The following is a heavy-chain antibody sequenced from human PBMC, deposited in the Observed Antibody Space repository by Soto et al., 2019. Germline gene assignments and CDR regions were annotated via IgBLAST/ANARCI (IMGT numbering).Heavy chain of an antibody. V-gene: IGHV5-10-1*01. D-gene: IGHD6-19*01. J-gene: IGHJ6*02. CDR1: GYSFTSYW. Sequence: AGESLKISCKGSGYSFTSYWISWVRQMPGKGLEWMGRIDPSDSYTNYSPSFQGHVTISADKSISTAYLQWSSLKASDTAMYYCARLDSSPVATHYGMDVWGQGTTVTVSS. CDR3: ARLDSSPVATHYGMDV. CDR2: IDPSDSYT.